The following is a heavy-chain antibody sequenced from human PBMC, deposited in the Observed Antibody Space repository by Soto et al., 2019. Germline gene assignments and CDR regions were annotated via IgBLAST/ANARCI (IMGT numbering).Heavy chain of an antibody. V-gene: IGHV3-23*01. D-gene: IGHD6-19*01. CDR2: ISGSGGST. CDR3: AKREAVAGLGGYYIDY. Sequence: EVQLLESGGGLVQPGGSLRLSCAASGFTFSSYAMSWVRQAPGKGLEWVSAISGSGGSTYYADSVKGRFTISRDNSKNTLYLQMNSLRAEDTAVYYCAKREAVAGLGGYYIDYWGQGTLVTVSS. J-gene: IGHJ4*02. CDR1: GFTFSSYA.